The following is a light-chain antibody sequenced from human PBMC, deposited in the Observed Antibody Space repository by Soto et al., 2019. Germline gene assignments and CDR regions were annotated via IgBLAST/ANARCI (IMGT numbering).Light chain of an antibody. CDR3: QTWGTGIHV. Sequence: QAVVTQSPSASASLGASVKLTCTLSSGHSSYAIAWHQQQPEKGPRYLMKLNSDGSHSRGDGIPDRFSGASSGAERYLTISSLQFEDDADYYCQTWGTGIHVFGTGTKLTVL. V-gene: IGLV4-69*01. CDR1: SGHSSYA. J-gene: IGLJ1*01. CDR2: LNSDGSH.